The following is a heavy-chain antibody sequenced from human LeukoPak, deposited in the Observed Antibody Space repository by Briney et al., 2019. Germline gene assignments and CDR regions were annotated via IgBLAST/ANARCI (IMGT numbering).Heavy chain of an antibody. J-gene: IGHJ4*02. V-gene: IGHV4-61*01. Sequence: PSETLSLTCTVSGGSISSSSYYWGWIRQPPGKGLEWIGYIYYSGSTNYNPSLKSRVTISVDTSKNQFSLKLSSVTAADTAVYYCARDPNDYGPSYYFDYWGQGTLVTVSS. CDR3: ARDPNDYGPSYYFDY. D-gene: IGHD4-17*01. CDR1: GGSISSSSYY. CDR2: IYYSGST.